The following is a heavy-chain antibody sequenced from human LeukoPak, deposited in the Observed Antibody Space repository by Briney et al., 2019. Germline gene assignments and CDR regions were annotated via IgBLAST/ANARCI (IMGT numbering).Heavy chain of an antibody. CDR3: ARNWHDFAFDI. V-gene: IGHV4-59*08. Sequence: SETLSLTCTVSGASISTYHWSWIRHPPGEGLEWIGYISHSGSAYYNPSLKSRVTISGDTSKNQFSLKVRSVTAADTAVYYCARNWHDFAFDIWGQGTMVTVSS. CDR1: GASISTYH. J-gene: IGHJ3*02. D-gene: IGHD1-1*01. CDR2: ISHSGSA.